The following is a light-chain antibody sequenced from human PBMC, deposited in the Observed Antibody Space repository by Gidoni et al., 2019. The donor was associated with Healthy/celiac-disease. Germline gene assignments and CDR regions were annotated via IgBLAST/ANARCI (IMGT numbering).Light chain of an antibody. Sequence: SSELTQDPAVYVALGQKVRITCQGDSLRSYYASWYQQKPGQAPVLVIYGKNNRPSGIPDRFSGSSSGNTASLTITGAQAEDEADYYCNSRDSSGNLWVFGGGTKLTVL. CDR3: NSRDSSGNLWV. V-gene: IGLV3-19*01. CDR2: GKN. CDR1: SLRSYY. J-gene: IGLJ3*02.